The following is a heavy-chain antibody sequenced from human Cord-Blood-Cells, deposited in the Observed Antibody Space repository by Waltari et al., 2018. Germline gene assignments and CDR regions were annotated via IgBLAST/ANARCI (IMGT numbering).Heavy chain of an antibody. J-gene: IGHJ3*02. CDR3: ARGRFDVVVVAARAFDI. D-gene: IGHD2-15*01. CDR2: INHSGST. CDR1: GGSFSGYY. V-gene: IGHV4-34*01. Sequence: QVQLQQWGAGLLKPSETLSLTCAVYGGSFSGYYWSWIRQPPGKGLEWIGEINHSGSTNYNPSLKSRVTISVDTSKNQFSRKLSSVTAADTAVYYCARGRFDVVVVAARAFDIWGQGTMVTVSS.